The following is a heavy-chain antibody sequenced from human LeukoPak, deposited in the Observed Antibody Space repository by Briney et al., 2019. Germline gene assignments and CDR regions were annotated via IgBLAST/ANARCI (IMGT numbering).Heavy chain of an antibody. Sequence: KSSETLSLTCTVSGGSISSYYWSWIRQPPGKGLEWIGYIYYSGSTNYNPSLKSRVTISVDTSKNQFSLKLSSVTAADTAVYYCARHPKLTGYDYGMDVWGQGTTVTVSS. V-gene: IGHV4-59*08. D-gene: IGHD3-9*01. CDR2: IYYSGST. J-gene: IGHJ6*02. CDR1: GGSISSYY. CDR3: ARHPKLTGYDYGMDV.